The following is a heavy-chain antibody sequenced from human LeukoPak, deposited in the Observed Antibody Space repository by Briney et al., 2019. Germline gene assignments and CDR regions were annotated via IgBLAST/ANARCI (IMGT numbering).Heavy chain of an antibody. CDR3: AREYAMAPAEGGYYFDY. J-gene: IGHJ4*02. Sequence: PSETLSLTCAVYGGSFSGYYWSWIRQPPGKGLEWIGEINHSGSTNYNPSLKSRVTISVDTSKNQFSLKLSSVTAADTAVYYCAREYAMAPAEGGYYFDYWGQGTLVTVSS. V-gene: IGHV4-34*01. D-gene: IGHD2-8*01. CDR1: GGSFSGYY. CDR2: INHSGST.